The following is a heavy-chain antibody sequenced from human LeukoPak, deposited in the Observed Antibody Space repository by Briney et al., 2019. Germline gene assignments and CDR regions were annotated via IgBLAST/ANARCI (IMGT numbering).Heavy chain of an antibody. CDR1: GFTFSDYY. Sequence: GGSLRLSCAASGFTFSDYYMSWIRQAPGKGLEWVSYISCSGSTIYYADSVKGRFTISRDNAKNSLYLQMNSLRAEDTAVYYCARDRGYYALGYYYYYMDVWGKGTTVTVSS. D-gene: IGHD3-22*01. CDR2: ISCSGSTI. CDR3: ARDRGYYALGYYYYYMDV. J-gene: IGHJ6*03. V-gene: IGHV3-11*01.